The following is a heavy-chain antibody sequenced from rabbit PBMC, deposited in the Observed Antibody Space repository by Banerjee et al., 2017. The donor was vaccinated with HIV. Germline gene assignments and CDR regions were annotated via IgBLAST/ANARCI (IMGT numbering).Heavy chain of an antibody. D-gene: IGHD1-1*01. CDR1: GIDFSSYG. V-gene: IGHV1S47*01. Sequence: QEQLVESGGGLVTLGGSLKLSCKASGIDFSSYGISWVRQAPGKGLEWIAYIYPDYGSTDYASWVNGRFTISLDNAQNTVFLQMTSLTAADTATYFCARTTYASSSGYSGYFNLWGPGTLVTVS. CDR2: IYPDYGST. CDR3: ARTTYASSSGYSGYFNL. J-gene: IGHJ4*01.